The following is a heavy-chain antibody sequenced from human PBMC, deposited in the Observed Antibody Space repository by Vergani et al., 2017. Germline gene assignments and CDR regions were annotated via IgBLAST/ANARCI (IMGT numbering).Heavy chain of an antibody. CDR3: ARAKRGRIAVSAADT. Sequence: QVQLVQSGSELKKPGASVKVSCKASGYTFTSYAMNWVRQAPGQGLEWLGWINTNTETPTYAQAFTGRFVFSLDTSVNTAFLQISGLTAEDTALYYCARAKRGRIAVSAADTWGQGTLVTVSS. D-gene: IGHD6-19*01. V-gene: IGHV7-4-1*02. J-gene: IGHJ5*02. CDR1: GYTFTSYA. CDR2: INTNTETP.